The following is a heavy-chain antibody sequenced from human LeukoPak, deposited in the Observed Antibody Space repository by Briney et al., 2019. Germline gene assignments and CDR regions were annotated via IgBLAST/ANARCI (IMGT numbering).Heavy chain of an antibody. Sequence: GGSLRLSCAASGFTFGSYWMTWVRQAPGKGLEWVANIKPDGSEEYYVDSVKGRFTISRVNAKNSLYLQMNSLRAEDTAVYYCVRASRELLRDYWGQGTLVTVSS. CDR3: VRASRELLRDY. CDR2: IKPDGSEE. D-gene: IGHD1-26*01. V-gene: IGHV3-7*01. J-gene: IGHJ4*02. CDR1: GFTFGSYW.